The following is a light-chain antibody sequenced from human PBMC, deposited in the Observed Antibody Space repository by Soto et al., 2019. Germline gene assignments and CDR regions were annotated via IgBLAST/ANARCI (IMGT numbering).Light chain of an antibody. CDR2: DTS. V-gene: IGKV3-15*01. J-gene: IGKJ4*01. CDR1: QNVHSN. Sequence: EVVMTQSPATLSVSPGDGATLSCRASQNVHSNLAWYQQKPGQAPRLLIYDTSTRATDIPFRFSGGGFGTEFTLTISSLQSEDVAVYYCQQYNNWPLTFGGGTKVEIK. CDR3: QQYNNWPLT.